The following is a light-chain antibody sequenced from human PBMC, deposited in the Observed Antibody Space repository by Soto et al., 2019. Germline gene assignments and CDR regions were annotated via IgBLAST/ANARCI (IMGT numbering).Light chain of an antibody. J-gene: IGLJ2*01. CDR2: DNS. V-gene: IGLV1-40*01. CDR3: QSYDSSLSGSVV. Sequence: QSVLTQPPSVSGAPGQRVTISGTGSSSNIGAGYDVHWYQQLPGTAPKLLIFDNSNRPSGVPDRISGSRSGTSASLAITGLQAEDEADYYCQSYDSSLSGSVVFGGGTKLTVL. CDR1: SSNIGAGYD.